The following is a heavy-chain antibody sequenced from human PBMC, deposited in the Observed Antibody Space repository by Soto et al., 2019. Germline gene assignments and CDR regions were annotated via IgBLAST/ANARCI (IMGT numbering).Heavy chain of an antibody. J-gene: IGHJ3*02. CDR1: EFTFSDYI. CDR3: AREWEPDAFDI. Sequence: GGSLRLSCAASEFTFSDYIMNWVRQAPGKGLEWVSYISSTSSTIYYADSVKGRFTISRDNAKNSLYLQMNSLRAEDTAVYYCAREWEPDAFDIWGQGTMVTVSS. V-gene: IGHV3-48*01. CDR2: ISSTSSTI. D-gene: IGHD1-26*01.